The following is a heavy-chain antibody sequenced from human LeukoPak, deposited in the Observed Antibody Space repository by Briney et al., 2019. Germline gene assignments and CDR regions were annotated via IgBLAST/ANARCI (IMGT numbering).Heavy chain of an antibody. V-gene: IGHV4-59*01. D-gene: IGHD6-13*01. Sequence: SETLSLTCTVSGGSISSYYWSWIRQPPGKGLEWIGYIYYSGSTNYSPSLKSRVTISVDTSKNQFSLKLSSVTAADTAVYYCAGGALVLGDDAFDIWGQGTMVTVSS. J-gene: IGHJ3*02. CDR2: IYYSGST. CDR1: GGSISSYY. CDR3: AGGALVLGDDAFDI.